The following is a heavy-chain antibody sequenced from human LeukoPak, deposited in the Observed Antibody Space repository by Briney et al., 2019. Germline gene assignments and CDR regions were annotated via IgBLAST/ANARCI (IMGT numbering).Heavy chain of an antibody. J-gene: IGHJ4*02. CDR1: GFTFSNAW. V-gene: IGHV3-15*01. Sequence: PGGSLRLSCAASGFTFSNAWLKWVRQAPGKGLEWVDRIKSTTDGRTTDYAAPVKGRFIISRDESKTTLYLQMNSLKPEDTAVYYCTTAPWDGCYWGQGTLFTVSS. CDR3: TTAPWDGCY. D-gene: IGHD1-26*01. CDR2: IKSTTDGRTT.